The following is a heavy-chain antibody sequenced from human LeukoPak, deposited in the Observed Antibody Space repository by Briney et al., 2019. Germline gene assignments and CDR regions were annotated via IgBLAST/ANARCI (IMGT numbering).Heavy chain of an antibody. CDR3: AREEVRGVIFPYNWFDP. V-gene: IGHV4-39*07. D-gene: IGHD3-10*01. J-gene: IGHJ5*02. CDR1: GGSISSSSYY. Sequence: SETLSLTCTVSGGSISSSSYYWGWLRQPPGKGLEWIGSIYYSGSTYYNPSLKSRVTISVDTSKNQFSLKLSSVTAEDTAVYYCAREEVRGVIFPYNWFDPWGQGTLVTVSS. CDR2: IYYSGST.